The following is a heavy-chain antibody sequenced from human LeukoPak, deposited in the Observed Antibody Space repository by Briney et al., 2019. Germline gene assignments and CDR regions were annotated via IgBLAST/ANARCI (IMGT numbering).Heavy chain of an antibody. Sequence: PGESLKIPCKGSGYSFTSYWIGWVRQMPGKGLEWMGIIYPGDSDTRYSPSFQGQVTISADKSISTAYLQWSSLKASDTAMYYCARHAFDSSGYYQKYFQHWGQGTLVTVSS. V-gene: IGHV5-51*01. J-gene: IGHJ1*01. CDR3: ARHAFDSSGYYQKYFQH. CDR1: GYSFTSYW. CDR2: IYPGDSDT. D-gene: IGHD3-22*01.